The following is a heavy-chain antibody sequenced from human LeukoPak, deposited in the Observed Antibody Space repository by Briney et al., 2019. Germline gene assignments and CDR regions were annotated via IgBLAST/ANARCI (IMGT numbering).Heavy chain of an antibody. CDR3: ARGGTISGIGY. Sequence: GASVKVSCKASGYTFINYFVYWVRQAPGQGPEWMGRINPDSGDTIYAQKFQGRVTMTRDTSITTAYMEVSRLTSDDTAVYHCARGGTISGIGYWGQGTLVTVSS. CDR2: INPDSGDT. CDR1: GYTFINYF. V-gene: IGHV1-2*06. J-gene: IGHJ4*02. D-gene: IGHD1-1*01.